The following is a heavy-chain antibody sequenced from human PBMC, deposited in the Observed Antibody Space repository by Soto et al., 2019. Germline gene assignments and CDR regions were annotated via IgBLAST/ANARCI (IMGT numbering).Heavy chain of an antibody. CDR2: ITANGGNT. CDR3: AKSQGYFDY. Sequence: EVQLLESGGGLVQPGGSLRLSCAASGLTFGNSGMSWVRQAPGKGLEWVSAITANGGNTYYADSVKGRFTISRDNSENTLYLQMNSLRAEDTAVYYCAKSQGYFDYWGQGTLVTVSS. CDR1: GLTFGNSG. V-gene: IGHV3-23*01. J-gene: IGHJ4*02.